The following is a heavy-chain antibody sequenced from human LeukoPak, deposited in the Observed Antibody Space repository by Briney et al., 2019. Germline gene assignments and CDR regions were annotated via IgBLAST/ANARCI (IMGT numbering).Heavy chain of an antibody. CDR2: ISSSSSYI. CDR3: ARGAMVTHNDY. CDR1: GFTFSSYS. Sequence: PGGSLRLSCAASGFTFSSYSMNWVRQAPGKGREWVSSISSSSSYIYYADSVKGRFTISRDNAKNSLYLQMNSLRAEDTAVYYCARGAMVTHNDYWGQGTLVTVSS. D-gene: IGHD4/OR15-4a*01. V-gene: IGHV3-21*01. J-gene: IGHJ4*02.